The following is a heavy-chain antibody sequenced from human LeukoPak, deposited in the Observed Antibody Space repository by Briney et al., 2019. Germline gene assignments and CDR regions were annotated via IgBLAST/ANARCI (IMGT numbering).Heavy chain of an antibody. Sequence: GGSLRLSCAASGFTFSSYWMHWVRQAPGTGLVWVSRINSDGSSTTYADSVKGRFTISRDNAKNTLYLQMNSLRAEDTALYYCAKFSGSYLNDAFDIWGQGTMVTVSS. CDR1: GFTFSSYW. CDR3: AKFSGSYLNDAFDI. V-gene: IGHV3-74*01. CDR2: INSDGSST. J-gene: IGHJ3*02. D-gene: IGHD3-10*01.